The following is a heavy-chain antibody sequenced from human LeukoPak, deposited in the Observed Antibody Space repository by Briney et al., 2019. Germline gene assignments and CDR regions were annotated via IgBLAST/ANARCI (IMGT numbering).Heavy chain of an antibody. J-gene: IGHJ4*02. CDR3: AKDYGTSRTVVVAAPLDY. CDR2: ISYDGSNK. D-gene: IGHD2-15*01. V-gene: IGHV3-30*18. CDR1: GFSLSRYG. Sequence: GVSLRLSCAVSGFSLSRYGMHCDRQAPGKGMEWVAVISYDGSNKYYGDSVKGRSTLPRDNSKNTLYLQTNSRRADDAAVYYCAKDYGTSRTVVVAAPLDYWGQGTLVTVSS.